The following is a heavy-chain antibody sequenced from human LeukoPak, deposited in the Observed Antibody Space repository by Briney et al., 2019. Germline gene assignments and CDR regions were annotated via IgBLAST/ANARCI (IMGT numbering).Heavy chain of an antibody. J-gene: IGHJ4*02. CDR1: GFIFSNYE. D-gene: IGHD1-26*01. CDR3: ARVVWDTYRGSFDY. Sequence: PGGSLRLSCIASGFIFSNYEMNWVRQAPGKGLEWVTYISSGGSVIYYADSVKGRFTISRDNAKNSLYLQMSSLRAEDTAVYYCARVVWDTYRGSFDYWGQGTLVTVSS. V-gene: IGHV3-48*03. CDR2: ISSGGSVI.